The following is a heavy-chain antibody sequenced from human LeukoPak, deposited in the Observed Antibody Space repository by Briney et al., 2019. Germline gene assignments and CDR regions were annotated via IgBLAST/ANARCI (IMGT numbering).Heavy chain of an antibody. CDR1: GGSISTSSYS. V-gene: IGHV4-39*07. CDR2: IYYTGST. D-gene: IGHD1-26*01. J-gene: IGHJ5*02. CDR3: ARVPVNMWENWFDP. Sequence: PSETLSLTCTVSGGSISTSSYSWGWIRQPPGKGLEWIGTIYYTGSTNYNPSLKSRVTISVDTSKNQFSLKLNSVTAADTAVYYCARVPVNMWENWFDPWGQGTLVTVSS.